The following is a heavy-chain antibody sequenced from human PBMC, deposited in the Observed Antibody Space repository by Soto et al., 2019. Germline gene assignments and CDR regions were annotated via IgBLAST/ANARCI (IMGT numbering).Heavy chain of an antibody. Sequence: EVQLVESGGGLVQPGGSLTLSCAASEFTFSNYYMSWVRQAPGKGLEWVSNIKHDGGARDYLDAVKGRFTISRDNAKNSQYLQMNDLRADDTAVYFCARDRAAYSDSHACNLWGQGTLVTVSS. J-gene: IGHJ4*02. D-gene: IGHD5-18*01. CDR1: EFTFSNYY. V-gene: IGHV3-7*05. CDR2: IKHDGGAR. CDR3: ARDRAAYSDSHACNL.